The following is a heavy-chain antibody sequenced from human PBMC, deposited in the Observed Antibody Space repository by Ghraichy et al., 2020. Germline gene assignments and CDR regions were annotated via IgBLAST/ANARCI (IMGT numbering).Heavy chain of an antibody. J-gene: IGHJ4*02. D-gene: IGHD3-3*01. V-gene: IGHV4-30-2*01. CDR1: GGSISSGGYS. CDR2: IYHSGST. Sequence: SQTLSLTCAVSGGSISSGGYSWSWIRQPPGKGLEWIGYIYHSGSTYYNPSLKSRVTISVDRSKNQFSLKLSSVTAADTAVYYCARGAPDYDFWSTLDYWGQGTLVTVSS. CDR3: ARGAPDYDFWSTLDY.